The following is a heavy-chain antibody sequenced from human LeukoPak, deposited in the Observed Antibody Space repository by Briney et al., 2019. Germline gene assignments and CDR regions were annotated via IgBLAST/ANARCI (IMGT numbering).Heavy chain of an antibody. CDR2: INWNGGNT. J-gene: IGHJ2*01. V-gene: IGHV3-20*04. D-gene: IGHD3-16*02. CDR3: ARDRYTNWFFDL. CDR1: GFTFEDYG. Sequence: PGGSLRLSCAASGFTFEDYGMSWVRQPPGKGLEWVSGINWNGGNTGYADSVRGRFTISRDNAKNSLYLQMNDLRAEDTAIYYCARDRYTNWFFDLWGRGTLVTVSS.